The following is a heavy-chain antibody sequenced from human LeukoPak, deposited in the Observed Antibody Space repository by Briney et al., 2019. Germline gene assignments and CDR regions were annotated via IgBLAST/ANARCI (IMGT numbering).Heavy chain of an antibody. CDR3: ARDPGIKDTAIIDY. J-gene: IGHJ4*02. D-gene: IGHD5-18*01. Sequence: LWASVKVSCKASGGTFSNYTVSWVRQAPGQGLEWMGRIIPILGLTNYAQKFQGRVTITADKSTSTSYMELSSLRADDTAVYYCARDPGIKDTAIIDYWGQGTLVTVSS. CDR2: IIPILGLT. V-gene: IGHV1-69*04. CDR1: GGTFSNYT.